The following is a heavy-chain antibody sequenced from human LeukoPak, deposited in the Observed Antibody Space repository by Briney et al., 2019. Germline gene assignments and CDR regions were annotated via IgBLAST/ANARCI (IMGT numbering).Heavy chain of an antibody. CDR3: ARVGGSWELIL. D-gene: IGHD2-15*01. J-gene: IGHJ4*02. Sequence: VGSLRHSSAAPGVTFANYWMSWGRQALDKGLWRVANIRQDGSEILYVDSGEGRFSISRDNDKSSLYLQMNSLRGEDTAVYFCARVGGSWELILWGQGTLVTVS. CDR2: IRQDGSEI. CDR1: GVTFANYW. V-gene: IGHV3-7*02.